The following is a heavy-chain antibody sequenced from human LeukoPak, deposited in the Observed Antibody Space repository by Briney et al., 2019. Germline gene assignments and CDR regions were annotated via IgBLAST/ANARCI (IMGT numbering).Heavy chain of an antibody. V-gene: IGHV4-61*02. Sequence: SETLSLTCTVSGGSVRRGNYYWTWIRQPAGSGLEWIGRIYTSGTTDYNPSLRTRVTISVDASRNQFSLNLSSVTAADTAVYYCARDQTYSGSGIYTYFDYWGQGILVTVSS. J-gene: IGHJ4*02. CDR1: GGSVRRGNYY. CDR3: ARDQTYSGSGIYTYFDY. D-gene: IGHD3-10*01. CDR2: IYTSGTT.